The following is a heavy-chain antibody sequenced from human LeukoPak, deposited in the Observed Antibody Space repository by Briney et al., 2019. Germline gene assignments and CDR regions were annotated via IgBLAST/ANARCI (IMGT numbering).Heavy chain of an antibody. Sequence: RGSLRLSCAASGFTLSSYAMNWVREAPGQGLEWVSIISGGSHSIYCADSVKRRFTISRDNSKNTLYLQMNSLRADDTAVYYCEKARGPSYSGSYYVDAFDIWGQGTMVTVSS. CDR3: EKARGPSYSGSYYVDAFDI. V-gene: IGHV3-23*01. CDR2: ISGGSHSI. D-gene: IGHD1-26*01. CDR1: GFTLSSYA. J-gene: IGHJ3*02.